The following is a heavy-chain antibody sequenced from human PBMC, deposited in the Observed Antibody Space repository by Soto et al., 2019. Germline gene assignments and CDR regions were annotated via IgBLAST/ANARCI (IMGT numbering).Heavy chain of an antibody. D-gene: IGHD6-19*01. CDR3: AGSIQDDIGVAGSKDIWYDP. J-gene: IGHJ5*02. CDR2: IIPILDVA. Sequence: QVQLVQSGAEVKRPGSSVKVSCQTSGGTFRTYTINWVRQAPGQGLEWMGRIIPILDVANYAQKFQGRVTITADKSTSISHMELRSLRSEDTAVYYCAGSIQDDIGVAGSKDIWYDPWGQGTLVTVSS. V-gene: IGHV1-69*02. CDR1: GGTFRTYT.